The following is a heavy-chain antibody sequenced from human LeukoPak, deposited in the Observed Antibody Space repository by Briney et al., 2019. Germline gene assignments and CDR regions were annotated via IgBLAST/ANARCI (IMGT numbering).Heavy chain of an antibody. CDR1: GGSISSYR. V-gene: IGHV4-59*08. J-gene: IGHJ4*02. CDR2: IYHSATT. Sequence: SEALSLTCTVYGGSISSYRWNWIRQPPGKGLEWIGYIYHSATTNYNPSLDSRVTMSLDTSKNQFALQLSSVTAADTAVYYCARSPLNGNGREYYFDSWGQGTLVTVSS. D-gene: IGHD2-8*01. CDR3: ARSPLNGNGREYYFDS.